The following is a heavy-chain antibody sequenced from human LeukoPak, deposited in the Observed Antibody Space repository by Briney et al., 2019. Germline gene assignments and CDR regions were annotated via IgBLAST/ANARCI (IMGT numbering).Heavy chain of an antibody. CDR3: ARGGWEPYFDY. J-gene: IGHJ4*02. CDR2: ISSSGSTI. CDR1: GFTFSTYG. D-gene: IGHD1-26*01. V-gene: IGHV3-48*04. Sequence: GGSLRLSCAASGFTFSTYGTNWVRQAPGKGLEWVSYISSSGSTIYYTDSVKGRFTISRDNAKNSLYLQMNSLRAEDTAVYYCARGGWEPYFDYWGQGTLVTVSS.